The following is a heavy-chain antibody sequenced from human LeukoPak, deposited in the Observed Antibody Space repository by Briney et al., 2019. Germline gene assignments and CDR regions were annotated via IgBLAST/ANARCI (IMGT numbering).Heavy chain of an antibody. CDR2: ISYDGSNK. V-gene: IGHV3-30*18. Sequence: GGSLRLSCAASGFTFSSYGMHWVRQAPGKGLEWVAVISYDGSNKYYADSVKGRFTISRDNSKNTLYLQMNSLSAEDTAVYYCAKNARLRFVAAAAYLQHWGQGTLVTVSS. CDR3: AKNARLRFVAAAAYLQH. D-gene: IGHD3-3*01. J-gene: IGHJ1*01. CDR1: GFTFSSYG.